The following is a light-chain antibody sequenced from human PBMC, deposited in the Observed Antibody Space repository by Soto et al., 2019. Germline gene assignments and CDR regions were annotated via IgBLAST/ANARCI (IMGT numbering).Light chain of an antibody. CDR2: AAS. Sequence: DIQMTQSPSSLSASVGDRVTITCRASQSISSYLNWYQQKPGKAPKLLIYAASSLQSGVPSRFSGSGSGTDFTLTISSLQPEDFATYYCQQSSGSPLTFGPGTKVDIK. J-gene: IGKJ3*01. CDR1: QSISSY. V-gene: IGKV1-39*01. CDR3: QQSSGSPLT.